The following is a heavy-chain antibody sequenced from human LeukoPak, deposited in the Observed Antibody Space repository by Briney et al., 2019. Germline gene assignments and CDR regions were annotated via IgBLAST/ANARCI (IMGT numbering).Heavy chain of an antibody. CDR2: IYYSGST. J-gene: IGHJ4*02. CDR3: ARREQGSLGYSSSWYYFDY. CDR1: GGSISSSSYY. Sequence: SETLSLTCTVSGGSISSSSYYWGWIRQPPGKGLEWIGIIYYSGSTYSNPSLKSRVNISVDTSKNQFSLKLSSVTAADKAVYYCARREQGSLGYSSSWYYFDYWGQGTLVTVSS. V-gene: IGHV4-39*01. D-gene: IGHD6-13*01.